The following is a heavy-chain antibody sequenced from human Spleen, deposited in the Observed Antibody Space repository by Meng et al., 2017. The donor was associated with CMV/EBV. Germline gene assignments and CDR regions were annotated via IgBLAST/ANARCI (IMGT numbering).Heavy chain of an antibody. V-gene: IGHV5-51*01. D-gene: IGHD5-18*01. J-gene: IGHJ4*02. CDR3: ARRSSGYSYGYWGIDY. CDR2: IYPGDSDT. Sequence: KVSCKGSGYSFTSYWIGWVCQMPGKGLEWMGIIYPGDSDTRYSPSFQGQVTITADKSISTAYLQWSSLKASDTAMYYCARRSSGYSYGYWGIDYWGQGTLVTVSS. CDR1: GYSFTSYW.